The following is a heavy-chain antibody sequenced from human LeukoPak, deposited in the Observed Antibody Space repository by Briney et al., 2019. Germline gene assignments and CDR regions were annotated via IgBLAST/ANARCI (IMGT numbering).Heavy chain of an antibody. Sequence: GGSLRLSFAASGFTFSSYEMNWVRQAPGKGLEWVSYINSGGSTLYYADSVKGRFTISRDNAKNSLYLQMNSLRAEDTAVYYCARIHKLGILAHFDYWGQGTLVTVSS. CDR1: GFTFSSYE. CDR3: ARIHKLGILAHFDY. CDR2: INSGGSTL. D-gene: IGHD3-16*01. V-gene: IGHV3-48*03. J-gene: IGHJ4*02.